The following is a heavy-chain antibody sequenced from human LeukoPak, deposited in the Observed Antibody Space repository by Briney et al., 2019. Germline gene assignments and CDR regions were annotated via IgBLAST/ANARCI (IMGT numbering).Heavy chain of an antibody. J-gene: IGHJ4*02. D-gene: IGHD4/OR15-4a*01. CDR3: ARHIGLTTRYLDF. CDR1: GYSFTSYW. Sequence: GESLKISCKGSGYSFTSYWIAWVRQMPGKGLEWMGMIYPDDSDTRYSPSFQGHVTISADKSITTAYLQWSSLKASDTAMYYCARHIGLTTRYLDFWGQGTLVTVSS. V-gene: IGHV5-51*01. CDR2: IYPDDSDT.